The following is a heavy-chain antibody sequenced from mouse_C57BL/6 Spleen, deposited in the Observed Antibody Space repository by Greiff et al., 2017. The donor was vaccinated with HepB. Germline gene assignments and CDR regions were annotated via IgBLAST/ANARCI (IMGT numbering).Heavy chain of an antibody. CDR2: ISYDGSN. D-gene: IGHD1-1*01. V-gene: IGHV3-6*01. CDR3: ARDYYYYGSAGY. J-gene: IGHJ2*01. Sequence: EVKLQESGPGLVKPSQSLSLTCSVTGYSITSGYYWNWIRQFPGNKLEWMGYISYDGSNNYNPSLKNRISITRDTSKNQFFLKLNSVTTEDTATYYCARDYYYYGSAGYWGQGTTLTVSS. CDR1: GYSITSGYY.